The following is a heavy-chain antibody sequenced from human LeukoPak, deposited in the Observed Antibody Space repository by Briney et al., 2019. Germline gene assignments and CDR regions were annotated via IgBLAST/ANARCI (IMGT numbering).Heavy chain of an antibody. CDR1: GGTFSSYA. J-gene: IGHJ5*02. V-gene: IGHV1-69*05. D-gene: IGHD1-20*01. CDR2: IIPIFGTA. CDR3: ASDITGTTWNWFDP. Sequence: GASVKVSCKASGGTFSSYAISWVRQAPGQGLEWMGGIIPIFGTANYAQKFQGRVTITTDESTSTAYMELSSLRSEDSAVYYCASDITGTTWNWFDPWGQGTLVTVSS.